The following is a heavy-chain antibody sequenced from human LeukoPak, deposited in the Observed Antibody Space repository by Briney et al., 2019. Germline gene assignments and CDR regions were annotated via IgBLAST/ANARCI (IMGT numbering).Heavy chain of an antibody. Sequence: GESLKISCKGSGYSFTSYWLGWVRQMPGKGLEWMGIIYPGDSDTRYSPSFQGQVTISADKSISTAYLQWSSLKASDTAMYYCARFYIRADISGHPGFYWGQGTLVTVSS. D-gene: IGHD3-9*01. CDR2: IYPGDSDT. V-gene: IGHV5-51*01. CDR3: ARFYIRADISGHPGFY. J-gene: IGHJ4*02. CDR1: GYSFTSYW.